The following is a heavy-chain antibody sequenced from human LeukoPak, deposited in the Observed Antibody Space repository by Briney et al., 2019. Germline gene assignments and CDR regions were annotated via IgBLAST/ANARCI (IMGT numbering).Heavy chain of an antibody. V-gene: IGHV4-39*01. CDR1: GASISSSNYY. J-gene: IGHJ4*02. Sequence: SETLSLTCAVSGASISSSNYYWGWVRQSPGKGLEWIGNIYSSGNTYYNASLKSRVTMYIDTSKNQFSLKLSSVTAADTATYYCAKCNGYGLIDYWGQGTLVTVSS. CDR3: AKCNGYGLIDY. D-gene: IGHD5-12*01. CDR2: IYSSGNT.